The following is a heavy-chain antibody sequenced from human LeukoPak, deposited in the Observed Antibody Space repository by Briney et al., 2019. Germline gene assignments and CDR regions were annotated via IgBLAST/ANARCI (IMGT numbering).Heavy chain of an antibody. J-gene: IGHJ4*02. CDR1: GFTFSIYG. CDR2: IWNDGSNK. CDR3: ARNFDY. V-gene: IGHV3-33*01. Sequence: GGSLRLSCAASGFTFSIYGMHWVRQAPGKGLEGGAVIWNDGSNKDYVDSVKGRFTISRDNSKNTLYLQMNSLRAEDTAVYYCARNFDYWGQGTLVTVSS.